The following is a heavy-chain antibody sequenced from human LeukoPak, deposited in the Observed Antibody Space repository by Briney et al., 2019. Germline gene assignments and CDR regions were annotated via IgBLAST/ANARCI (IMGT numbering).Heavy chain of an antibody. Sequence: GASVKVSCKASGYTFTGYYMHWVRQAPGQGLEWMGWINPNSGGSNYAQKFQGRVTMTRDTSISTAYMELSRLRSDDTAVYYCARVLHYYDSSGLGYWGQGTLVTVSS. CDR1: GYTFTGYY. CDR3: ARVLHYYDSSGLGY. D-gene: IGHD3-22*01. V-gene: IGHV1-2*02. CDR2: INPNSGGS. J-gene: IGHJ4*02.